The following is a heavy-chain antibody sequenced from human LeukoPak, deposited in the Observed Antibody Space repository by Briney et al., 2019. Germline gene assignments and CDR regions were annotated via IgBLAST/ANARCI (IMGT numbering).Heavy chain of an antibody. Sequence: GDSVKVSCKASGYTFTGYYIHWVRQAPGQGLELMGWVYPNSGGPNYAQKFQGRVTMTRDTSISTAYMELSRLRSDDTAVYYCARKGETFGDYDFWGQGTLVTVSS. CDR2: VYPNSGGP. J-gene: IGHJ4*02. V-gene: IGHV1-2*02. CDR1: GYTFTGYY. D-gene: IGHD4-17*01. CDR3: ARKGETFGDYDF.